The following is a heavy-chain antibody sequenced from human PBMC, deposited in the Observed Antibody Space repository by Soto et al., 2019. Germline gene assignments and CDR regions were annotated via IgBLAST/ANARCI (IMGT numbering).Heavy chain of an antibody. CDR2: INAYNGNT. CDR1: GYTFTGYY. J-gene: IGHJ4*02. D-gene: IGHD5-12*01. Sequence: GASVKVSCKASGYTFTGYYMHWVRQAPGQGLEWMGWINAYNGNTNYAQKLQGRVTMTTDTSTSTAYMELRSLRSDDTAVYYCARDGSGYDDYWGQGTLVTVSS. V-gene: IGHV1-18*04. CDR3: ARDGSGYDDY.